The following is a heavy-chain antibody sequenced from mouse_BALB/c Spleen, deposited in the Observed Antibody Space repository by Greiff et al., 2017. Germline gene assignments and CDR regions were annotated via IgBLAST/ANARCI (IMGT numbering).Heavy chain of an antibody. V-gene: IGHV1-9*01. D-gene: IGHD2-4*01. CDR2: ILPGSGST. Sequence: QVQLQQSGAELMKPGASVKISCKATGYTFSSYWIEWVKQRPGHGLEWIGEILPGSGSTNYNEKFKGKATFTADTSSNTAYMQLSSLTSEDSAVYYCARKGAMITTGAWFAYWGQGTLVTVSA. J-gene: IGHJ3*01. CDR3: ARKGAMITTGAWFAY. CDR1: GYTFSSYW.